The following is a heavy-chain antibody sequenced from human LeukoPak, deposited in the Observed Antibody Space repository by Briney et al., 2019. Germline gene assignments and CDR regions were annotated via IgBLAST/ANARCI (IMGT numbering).Heavy chain of an antibody. Sequence: ASVKVSCKASGYTFTGYYMHWVRQAPGQGLEWMGWINPNSGGTNYAQKFQGRVTMTRDTSISTAYMELSRLRSDDTAVYYCARASGGDCCTFDYWGQGTLVTVSS. J-gene: IGHJ4*02. CDR3: ARASGGDCCTFDY. CDR2: INPNSGGT. CDR1: GYTFTGYY. V-gene: IGHV1-2*02. D-gene: IGHD2-21*02.